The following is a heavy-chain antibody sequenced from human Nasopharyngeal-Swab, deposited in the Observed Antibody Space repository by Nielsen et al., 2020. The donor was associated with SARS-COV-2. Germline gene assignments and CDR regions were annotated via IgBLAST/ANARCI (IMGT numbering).Heavy chain of an antibody. CDR3: ARHGITMLMSDVAFDI. CDR1: GDSISNYY. Sequence: SETLSLTCTVSGDSISNYYWSWIRQPPGKGLEWIAYIYYTGGSNYIPSLKSRATISMDMSKSQFSLKLSSVTAADTAVYYCARHGITMLMSDVAFDIWGPGTVVTVSS. V-gene: IGHV4-59*08. D-gene: IGHD3-10*02. CDR2: IYYTGGS. J-gene: IGHJ3*02.